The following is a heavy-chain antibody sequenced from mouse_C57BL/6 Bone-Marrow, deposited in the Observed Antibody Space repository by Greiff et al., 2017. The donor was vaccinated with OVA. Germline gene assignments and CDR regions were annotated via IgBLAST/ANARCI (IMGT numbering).Heavy chain of an antibody. D-gene: IGHD1-1*01. Sequence: EVQRVESGGGLVQPKGSLKLSCAASGFTFNTYAMHWVRQAPGKGLEWVARIRSKSSNYATYYADSVKDIFTISRDDSQSMLYLQMNNLKTEETAMYYCVWGSSSVYWYFDVWGTGTTVTVSS. V-gene: IGHV10-3*01. J-gene: IGHJ1*03. CDR1: GFTFNTYA. CDR2: IRSKSSNYAT. CDR3: VWGSSSVYWYFDV.